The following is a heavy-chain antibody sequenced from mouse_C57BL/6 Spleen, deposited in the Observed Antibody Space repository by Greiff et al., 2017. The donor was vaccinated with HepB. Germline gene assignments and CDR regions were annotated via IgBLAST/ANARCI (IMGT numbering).Heavy chain of an antibody. D-gene: IGHD2-3*01. CDR1: GYTFTSYW. CDR2: INPSSGYT. J-gene: IGHJ1*03. V-gene: IGHV1-7*01. Sequence: QVHVKQSGAELAKPGASVKLSCKASGYTFTSYWMHWVKQRPGQGLEWIGYINPSSGYTKYNQKFKDKATLTADKSSSTAYMQLSSLTYEDSAVYYCARFYDYWYFDVWGTGTTVTVSS. CDR3: ARFYDYWYFDV.